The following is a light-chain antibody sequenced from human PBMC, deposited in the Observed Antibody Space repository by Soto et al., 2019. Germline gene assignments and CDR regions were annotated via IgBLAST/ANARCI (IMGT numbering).Light chain of an antibody. CDR2: DSD. V-gene: IGLV1-51*01. CDR3: ATWDSGLSVEV. J-gene: IGLJ7*01. Sequence: QSVLTQPTSVSAAPGQKVTISCSGTRSNIGSNHLSWYQQFPGTAPKLLIYDSDKRPSGIPDRFSGSKSGTSATLGITRLQTGDEADYYCATWDSGLSVEVFGGGTQLTVL. CDR1: RSNIGSNH.